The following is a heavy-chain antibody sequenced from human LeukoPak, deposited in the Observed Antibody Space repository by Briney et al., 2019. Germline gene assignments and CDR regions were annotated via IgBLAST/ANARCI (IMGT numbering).Heavy chain of an antibody. D-gene: IGHD3-10*01. CDR1: GGSISSYY. Sequence: SETLSLTCTVSGGSISSYYWSWIRQPAGKGREWIGRIYTSGSTNYNPSLKSGVTMSVDTSKNQFSLKLSSVTAADTAVYYCARGRAGGSMVRGVIDWFAPWGQGTLVTVSS. V-gene: IGHV4-4*07. CDR3: ARGRAGGSMVRGVIDWFAP. J-gene: IGHJ5*02. CDR2: IYTSGST.